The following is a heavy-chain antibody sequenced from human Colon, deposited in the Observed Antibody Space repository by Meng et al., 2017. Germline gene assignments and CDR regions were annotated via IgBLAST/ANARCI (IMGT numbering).Heavy chain of an antibody. CDR3: ARAQGVVGATKVVDY. CDR1: GYTITGYY. J-gene: IGHJ4*02. CDR2: INPNSGGT. Sequence: QVQLVQSGAEVKKPGASVKVSCKASGYTITGYYMHWVRQAPGLGLEWMGRINPNSGGTNYAQKFQGRVTMTRDTSISTAYMELSRLRSDDTAVYYCARAQGVVGATKVVDYWGQGTLVTVSS. D-gene: IGHD1-26*01. V-gene: IGHV1-2*06.